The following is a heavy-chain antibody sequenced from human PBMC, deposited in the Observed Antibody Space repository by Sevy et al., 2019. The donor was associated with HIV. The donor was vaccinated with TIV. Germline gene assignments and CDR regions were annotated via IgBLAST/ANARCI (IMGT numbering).Heavy chain of an antibody. CDR3: AREGCTKPHDY. V-gene: IGHV3-23*01. J-gene: IGHJ4*02. Sequence: GGSLRLSCAASGFTFSKYSMSWVRQPPGKGLEWVSTLSFGCGEINYADSVKGRFTISRDNPKSSVYLQMNNLRPEDKAVYYCAREGCTKPHDYWGQGTLVTVSS. D-gene: IGHD2-8*01. CDR2: LSFGCGEI. CDR1: GFTFSKYS.